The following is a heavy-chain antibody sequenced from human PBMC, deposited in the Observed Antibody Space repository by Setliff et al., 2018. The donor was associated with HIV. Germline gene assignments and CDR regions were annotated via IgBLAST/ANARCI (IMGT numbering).Heavy chain of an antibody. V-gene: IGHV4-34*01. CDR1: GGSFSGFY. CDR2: INHSGST. CDR3: ANFLPDTAAAGPRFDY. Sequence: SETLSLTCAVYGGSFSGFYWSWIRQPPGKGLEWIGEINHSGSTTYNPSLKSRVTISVDTSKNHFSLKLSSVTAAATAVYYCANFLPDTAAAGPRFDYWGQGTLVTVSS. J-gene: IGHJ4*02. D-gene: IGHD6-13*01.